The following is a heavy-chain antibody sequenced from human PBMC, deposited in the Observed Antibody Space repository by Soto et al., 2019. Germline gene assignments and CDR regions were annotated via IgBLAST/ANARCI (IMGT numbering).Heavy chain of an antibody. J-gene: IGHJ4*02. CDR2: ISYHGADT. V-gene: IGHV3-23*01. Sequence: PGGSLRLSCAVSGFTFRSYAMTWVRQAPGQGLEWVSVISYHGADTYYADSVKGRFTISRDNSKGTVNLQMNTLRVEDTAVYYCARYIRGPTVFYFDFWGPGVLVTV. D-gene: IGHD1-1*01. CDR3: ARYIRGPTVFYFDF. CDR1: GFTFRSYA.